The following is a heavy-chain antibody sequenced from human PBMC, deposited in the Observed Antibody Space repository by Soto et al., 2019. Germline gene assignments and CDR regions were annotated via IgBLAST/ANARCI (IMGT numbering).Heavy chain of an antibody. D-gene: IGHD4-17*01. Sequence: EVQLLESGGGLVQPGGSLRLSCAPSGITFSSHALSWVRQAPGKGLEWVSVISGNGGNTYYADSVKGRFTISRDNSKKTLYLQMNSLRAEDTAVYYCAKDFRGDGYVFDYWGQGTLVTVSS. J-gene: IGHJ4*02. CDR1: GITFSSHA. CDR3: AKDFRGDGYVFDY. CDR2: ISGNGGNT. V-gene: IGHV3-23*01.